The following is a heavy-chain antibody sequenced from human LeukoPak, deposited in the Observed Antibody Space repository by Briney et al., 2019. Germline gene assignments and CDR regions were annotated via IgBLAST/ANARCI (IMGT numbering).Heavy chain of an antibody. CDR2: IYYSGST. CDR1: GASVSGSAYY. CDR3: AREYSYGIDY. V-gene: IGHV4-39*07. J-gene: IGHJ4*02. Sequence: SETLSLTCTVSGASVSGSAYYWGWIRQPPGKGLEWIGSIYYSGSTNYNPSLKSRVTISVDTSKNQFSLKLSSVTAADTAVYYCAREYSYGIDYWGQGTLVTVSS. D-gene: IGHD5-18*01.